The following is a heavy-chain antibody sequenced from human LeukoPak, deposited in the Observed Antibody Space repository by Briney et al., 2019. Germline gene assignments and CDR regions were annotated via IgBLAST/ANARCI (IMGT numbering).Heavy chain of an antibody. CDR1: RGTFSSYA. CDR2: IIPIFGTA. CDR3: ASCSYDSSGYYYLSYFDY. V-gene: IGHV1-69*05. D-gene: IGHD3-22*01. J-gene: IGHJ4*02. Sequence: SVKVSCKVSRGTFSSYAISWVRQAPGQGLEWMGRIIPIFGTANYAQKFQGRVTITTDESTSTAYMELSSLRSEDTAVYYCASCSYDSSGYYYLSYFDYWGQGTLVTVSS.